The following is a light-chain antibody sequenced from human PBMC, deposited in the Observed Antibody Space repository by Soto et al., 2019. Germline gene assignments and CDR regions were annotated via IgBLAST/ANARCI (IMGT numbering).Light chain of an antibody. V-gene: IGLV2-14*01. J-gene: IGLJ3*02. CDR1: SSDVGGYNY. CDR2: EVS. CDR3: TSYTSRGTPWV. Sequence: QSALTQPASVSGSPGQSITISCTGTSSDVGGYNYVSWYQQHPGNAPKLMIYEVSNRPSGVSNRFSGSKSGNTASLTISGLQAEDEADYYCTSYTSRGTPWVFGGGTKLTVL.